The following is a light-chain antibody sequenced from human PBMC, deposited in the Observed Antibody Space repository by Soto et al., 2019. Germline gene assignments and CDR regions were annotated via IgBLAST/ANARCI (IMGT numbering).Light chain of an antibody. J-gene: IGKJ5*01. CDR3: KQYHTLPLIP. Sequence: ERATLSCRASQSVTRNLAWYQQKPGQAPRLLIFGASTRATGIPARFSGSGSGTEFTLTISSLQSEDFAIYYCKQYHTLPLIPSGHLTLLAIK. V-gene: IGKV3-15*01. CDR1: QSVTRN. CDR2: GAS.